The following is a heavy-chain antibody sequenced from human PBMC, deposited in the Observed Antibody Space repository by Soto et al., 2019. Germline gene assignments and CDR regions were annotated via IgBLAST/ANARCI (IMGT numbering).Heavy chain of an antibody. J-gene: IGHJ5*02. CDR1: GGSISSSSYY. CDR3: ARRRLYCGGDCHGPPAGWFDP. V-gene: IGHV4-39*01. CDR2: IYYSGST. Sequence: HLQLQESGPGLVKPSETLSLTCTVSGGSISSSSYYWGWIRQPPGKGLEWIGSIYYSGSTYYNPSLKSRVTISVDTSKNQFSLKLSSVTAADTAVYYCARRRLYCGGDCHGPPAGWFDPWGHGTLVTVSS. D-gene: IGHD2-21*02.